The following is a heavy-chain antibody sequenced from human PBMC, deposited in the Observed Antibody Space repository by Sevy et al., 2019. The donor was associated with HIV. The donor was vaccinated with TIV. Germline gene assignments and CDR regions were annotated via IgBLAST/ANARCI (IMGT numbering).Heavy chain of an antibody. CDR3: ARLQNSYGYSFYIDY. CDR1: GFTVSSNY. CDR2: IYSGGST. J-gene: IGHJ4*02. D-gene: IGHD5-18*01. Sequence: VGSLRLSCAASGFTVSSNYMSWVRQAPGKGLEWVSVIYSGGSTYYADSVKGRFTISRDNSKNTLYLQMNSLRAEDTAVYYCARLQNSYGYSFYIDYWGQGTLVTVSS. V-gene: IGHV3-53*01.